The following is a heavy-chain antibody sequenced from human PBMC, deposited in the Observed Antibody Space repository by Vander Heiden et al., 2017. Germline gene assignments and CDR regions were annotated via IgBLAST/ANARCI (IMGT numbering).Heavy chain of an antibody. CDR3: TRRGTGYYSFDY. J-gene: IGHJ4*02. V-gene: IGHV3-49*03. CDR1: GSTFGDYA. Sequence: CTASGSTFGDYAMSWFRQAPGKGLEWVGFIRSKAYGGTTEYAASVKGRFTISSDDSKSIAYLQMNSLKTEDTAVYYCTRRGTGYYSFDYWGQGTLVTVSS. D-gene: IGHD3-22*01. CDR2: IRSKAYGGTT.